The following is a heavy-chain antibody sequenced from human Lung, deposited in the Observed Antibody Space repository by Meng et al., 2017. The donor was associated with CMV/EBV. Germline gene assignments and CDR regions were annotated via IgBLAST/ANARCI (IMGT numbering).Heavy chain of an antibody. J-gene: IGHJ5*02. Sequence: GGSLRLSCAASGFTFSSYAMTWVRQAPGKGLEWVSSVSGSGSSTYYASSLRGRLTISRDNSKNTLFLQINSLTIADTAVYYCARGFSQYSTQNFFDPWGQGTLVTGSS. V-gene: IGHV3-23*01. CDR3: ARGFSQYSTQNFFDP. CDR1: GFTFSSYA. D-gene: IGHD6-13*01. CDR2: VSGSGSST.